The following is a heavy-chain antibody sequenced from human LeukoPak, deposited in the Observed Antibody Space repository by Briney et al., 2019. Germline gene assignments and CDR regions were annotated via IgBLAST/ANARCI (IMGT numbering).Heavy chain of an antibody. CDR1: GLAVSSNY. Sequence: PGGSLRLSCAASGLAVSSNYMSWVRQAPGKGLEWLSVIYSGGSTYYADSVRGRFTISRDNSKNTLYLQMNRLRAEDTAVYYCAKDAVGGTAYYFDCWGQGTLVSVSS. D-gene: IGHD1-26*01. J-gene: IGHJ4*02. CDR2: IYSGGST. V-gene: IGHV3-53*01. CDR3: AKDAVGGTAYYFDC.